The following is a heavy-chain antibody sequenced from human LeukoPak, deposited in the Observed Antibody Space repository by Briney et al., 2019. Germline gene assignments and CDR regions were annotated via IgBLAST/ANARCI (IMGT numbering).Heavy chain of an antibody. J-gene: IGHJ4*02. CDR1: GGSISSYY. D-gene: IGHD4/OR15-4a*01. CDR3: ARDGPSAFDY. V-gene: IGHV4-59*01. CDR2: IYYSGST. Sequence: PSETLSLTCTVSGGSISSYYWSWIRQPPGKGLEWIGYIYYSGSTNYTPSLKSRVTISVDTSKNQFSLKLSSVTAADTAVYYCARDGPSAFDYWGQGTLVTVSS.